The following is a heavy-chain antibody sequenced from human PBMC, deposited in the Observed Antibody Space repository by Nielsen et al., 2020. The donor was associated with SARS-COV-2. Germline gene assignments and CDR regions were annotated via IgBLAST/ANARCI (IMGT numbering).Heavy chain of an antibody. CDR1: GFSFSDYD. CDR2: AGNKINNYAT. V-gene: IGHV3-72*01. D-gene: IGHD3-16*01. Sequence: GESLKIPCAASGFSFSDYDMDWVRQTPGKGLEWVGRAGNKINNYATEYAASVRGRFAISRDDSKTFLYLQMNSLQSEDTAVYYCAVDYWGSYDSWGQGTLVNVSS. J-gene: IGHJ4*02. CDR3: AVDYWGSYDS.